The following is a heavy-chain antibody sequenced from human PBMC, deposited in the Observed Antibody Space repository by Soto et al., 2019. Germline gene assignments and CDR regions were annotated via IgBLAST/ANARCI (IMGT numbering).Heavy chain of an antibody. J-gene: IGHJ5*02. CDR1: GFTFSSYA. D-gene: IGHD3-10*01. V-gene: IGHV3-23*01. CDR2: ISGSGGST. CDR3: AKDPPITMVRGVIRWYNCFDP. Sequence: LRLSCAASGFTFSSYAMSWVRQAPGKGLEWVSAISGSGGSTYYADSVKGRFTISRDNSKNTLYLQMNSLRAEDTAVYYCAKDPPITMVRGVIRWYNCFDPWGQGTLVTVSS.